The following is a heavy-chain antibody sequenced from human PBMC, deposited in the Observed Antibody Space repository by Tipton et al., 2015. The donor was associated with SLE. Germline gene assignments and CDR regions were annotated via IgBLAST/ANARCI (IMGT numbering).Heavy chain of an antibody. V-gene: IGHV3-30*04. D-gene: IGHD6-19*01. CDR3: ASEWLPYYYYMDV. Sequence: SLRLSCAASGFAFSSYAMHWVRQAPGKGPEWVAVISYDGSNKYYADSVKGRFTISRDNSKNTLYLQMNSLRAEDTAVYYCASEWLPYYYYMDVWGKGTTVTVSS. CDR2: ISYDGSNK. CDR1: GFAFSSYA. J-gene: IGHJ6*03.